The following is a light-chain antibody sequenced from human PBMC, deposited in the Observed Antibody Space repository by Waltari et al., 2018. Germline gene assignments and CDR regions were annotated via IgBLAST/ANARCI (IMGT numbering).Light chain of an antibody. CDR2: GSS. CDR1: QSVSSNY. J-gene: IGKJ2*01. CDR3: QQYGRSWNT. Sequence: EIVLTQSPGTLSLSPGERATLSCRASQSVSSNYLAWYQQRPGQAPRLLIHGSSSRATGIPDRFGGSGSGTDFTLTISRLEPEDFAVYYCQQYGRSWNTFGQGTKLEIK. V-gene: IGKV3-20*01.